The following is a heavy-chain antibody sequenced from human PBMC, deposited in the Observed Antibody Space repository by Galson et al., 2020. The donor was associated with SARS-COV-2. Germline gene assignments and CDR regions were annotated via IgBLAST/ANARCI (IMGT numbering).Heavy chain of an antibody. CDR1: GYIFTGFY. CDR2: INPNSGAT. V-gene: IGHV1-2*02. Sequence: ASVKVSCKASGYIFTGFYMHWVRQAPGQGLEWMGWINPNSGATYSAQKFLGRVTMSGDTSISTAYMELSRLTSDDMAVYYCARDWGQWLVRHFFDYWGQGTLVTVSS. J-gene: IGHJ4*02. D-gene: IGHD6-19*01. CDR3: ARDWGQWLVRHFFDY.